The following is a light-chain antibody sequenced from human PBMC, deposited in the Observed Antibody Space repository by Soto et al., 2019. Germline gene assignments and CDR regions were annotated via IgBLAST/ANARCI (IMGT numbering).Light chain of an antibody. CDR3: QQYDTYWT. V-gene: IGKV1-5*01. CDR1: QSISSW. CDR2: DAS. J-gene: IGKJ1*01. Sequence: DVQMTQSPSTLSASVGDRVTITCRASQSISSWLAWYQQKPGKAPKLLIYDASTLESGVPSRFSGSGFGTEFTLTISSLQPDDFATYYCQQYDTYWTFAQGTKVDIK.